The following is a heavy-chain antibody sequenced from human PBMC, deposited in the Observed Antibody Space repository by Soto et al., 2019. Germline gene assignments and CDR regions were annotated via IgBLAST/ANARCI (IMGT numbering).Heavy chain of an antibody. CDR3: ARDYSGSRPFDC. CDR2: ITTSGGTI. CDR1: GFTFSDYY. V-gene: IGHV3-11*01. Sequence: GGSLRLSCAASGFTFSDYYMSWIRQAPGKGLEWISYITTSGGTIYYADSVKGRFTISRDNVKNSLYLQMNSLRVEDTAVYYCARDYSGSRPFDCWGQGTLVTVYS. D-gene: IGHD2-21*01. J-gene: IGHJ4*02.